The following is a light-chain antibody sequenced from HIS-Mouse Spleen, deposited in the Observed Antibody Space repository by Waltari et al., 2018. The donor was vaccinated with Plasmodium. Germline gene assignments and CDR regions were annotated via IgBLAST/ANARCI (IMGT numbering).Light chain of an antibody. Sequence: DIQMTQYPSSLSASVGDRVTITCQASQDISNYLNWYQQKPGKAPKLLIYDASTVETGVPSRFSGSGSVTDFTFTISSLQPEDIATYYCQQYDNLPFTFGGGTKVEIK. CDR3: QQYDNLPFT. J-gene: IGKJ4*01. CDR2: DAS. V-gene: IGKV1-33*01. CDR1: QDISNY.